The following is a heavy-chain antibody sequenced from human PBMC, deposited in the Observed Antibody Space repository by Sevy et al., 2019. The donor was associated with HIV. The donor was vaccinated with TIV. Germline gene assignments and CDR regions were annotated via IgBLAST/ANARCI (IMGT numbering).Heavy chain of an antibody. J-gene: IGHJ6*03. V-gene: IGHV3-48*02. CDR2: ISSSSSTI. CDR3: ARVRVTQSYYYYYYMDV. CDR1: GFTFSSYS. D-gene: IGHD2-21*02. Sequence: GGSLRLSCAASGFTFSSYSMNWVRQAPGKGLEWVSYISSSSSTIYYADSVKGRFTISREKTKNSLYLQMNSLRDEDKAVYYCARVRVTQSYYYYYYMDVWGKGTTVTVSS.